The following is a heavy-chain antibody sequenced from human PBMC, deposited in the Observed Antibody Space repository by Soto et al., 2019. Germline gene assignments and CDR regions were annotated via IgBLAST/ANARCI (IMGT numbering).Heavy chain of an antibody. Sequence: GGSQRLSCAASGFTFSNYDMHWVRQVTGKGLEWVSGITTAGDTYYPGSVKGRFTISREKAKNSLYLQMNSLSAGDTAVYYCARELHGGSYGMDVWGQGTTVTVSS. CDR3: ARELHGGSYGMDV. V-gene: IGHV3-13*01. CDR1: GFTFSNYD. CDR2: ITTAGDT. J-gene: IGHJ6*02.